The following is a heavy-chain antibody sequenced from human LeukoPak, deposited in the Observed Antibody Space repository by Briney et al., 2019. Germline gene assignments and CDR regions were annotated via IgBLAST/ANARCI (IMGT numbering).Heavy chain of an antibody. CDR3: ARNTGSYLNVPTSFDY. Sequence: GGSLRLSCAASGLTFSSDSMNWVRQAPGKGLEWVSYISSSSSTIYYADSVKGRFTISRDNAKNSLYLQMNSLRAEDTAVYYCARNTGSYLNVPTSFDYWGQGTLVTVSS. CDR1: GLTFSSDS. D-gene: IGHD1-26*01. J-gene: IGHJ4*02. CDR2: ISSSSSTI. V-gene: IGHV3-48*01.